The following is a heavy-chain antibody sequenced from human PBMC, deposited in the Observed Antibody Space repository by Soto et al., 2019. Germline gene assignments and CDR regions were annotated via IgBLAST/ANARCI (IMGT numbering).Heavy chain of an antibody. CDR2: TYYRSKWYN. CDR1: GDSVSSNGAA. D-gene: IGHD6-19*01. J-gene: IGHJ3*01. CDR3: ARDPGWGFAFDV. Sequence: SQTLSLTCAISGDSVSSNGAAWSWIMQSPSRGLEWLGRTYYRSKWYNHYAPSVQSRIIVNPDTSKNQFSLQLNSVTPEDTAVYYCARDPGWGFAFDVWGRGTMVTVSS. V-gene: IGHV6-1*01.